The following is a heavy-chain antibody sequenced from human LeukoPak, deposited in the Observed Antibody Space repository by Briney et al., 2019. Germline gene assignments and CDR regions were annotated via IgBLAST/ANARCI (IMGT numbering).Heavy chain of an antibody. CDR3: AKAGGVATIHSYYFDY. J-gene: IGHJ4*02. D-gene: IGHD5-12*01. Sequence: GGSLRLSCAASGFTFSSYGMSWVRQAPGKGLEWVSAISGSGGSTYYADSVKGRFTISRDNSKNTLYLQMNSLRAEDTAVYYCAKAGGVATIHSYYFDYWGQGTLVTVSS. V-gene: IGHV3-23*01. CDR2: ISGSGGST. CDR1: GFTFSSYG.